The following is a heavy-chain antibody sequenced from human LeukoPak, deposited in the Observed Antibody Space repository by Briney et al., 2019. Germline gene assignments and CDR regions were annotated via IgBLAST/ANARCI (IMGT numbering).Heavy chain of an antibody. V-gene: IGHV4-34*01. Sequence: SETLSLTCGVYGESFSAYYWSWIRQPPGKGLEWIGEINHSGSTYYNPSLKSRVTISVDTSKNQFSLKLSSVTAADTAVYYCARYDFWSGRNAFDIWGQGTMVTVSS. CDR1: GESFSAYY. D-gene: IGHD3-3*01. J-gene: IGHJ3*02. CDR3: ARYDFWSGRNAFDI. CDR2: INHSGST.